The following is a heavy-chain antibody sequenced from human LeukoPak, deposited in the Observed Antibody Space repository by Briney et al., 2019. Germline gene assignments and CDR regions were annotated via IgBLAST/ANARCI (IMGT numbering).Heavy chain of an antibody. D-gene: IGHD6-13*01. Sequence: PSETLSLTCTVSGGSISSYYWSWIRQPPGKGLEWIGYIYYSGSTNYNPSLKSRVTISVDTSKNQFSLKLSSVTAADTAVYYCARERIAVDGTTSDAFDIWGRGTMVTVPS. CDR3: ARERIAVDGTTSDAFDI. V-gene: IGHV4-59*12. J-gene: IGHJ3*02. CDR2: IYYSGST. CDR1: GGSISSYY.